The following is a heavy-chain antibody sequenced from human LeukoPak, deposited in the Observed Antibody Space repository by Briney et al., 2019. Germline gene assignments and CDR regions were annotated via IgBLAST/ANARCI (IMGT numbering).Heavy chain of an antibody. CDR1: GYTFTSYG. V-gene: IGHV1-18*01. D-gene: IGHD6-13*01. Sequence: ASVKVSCKASGYTFTSYGISWVLQAPGQGLEWMGWISAYNGNTNYAQKLQGRVTMTTDASTSTAYMELRSLRSDDTAVYYCARERAGTGGIRRDDYWGQGTLVTVSS. CDR3: ARERAGTGGIRRDDY. CDR2: ISAYNGNT. J-gene: IGHJ4*02.